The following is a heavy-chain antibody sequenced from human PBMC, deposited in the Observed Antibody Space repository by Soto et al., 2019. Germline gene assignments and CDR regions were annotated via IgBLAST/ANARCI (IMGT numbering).Heavy chain of an antibody. CDR2: IYHGGTT. Sequence: SETLSLTCTVSGYSISSGSCWAWIRQPPGKGPEWIASIYHGGTTFYNPSLKSRITISVDTSNNQFSLKLTSVTAADTAVYYCARVHVMVVAGSTFDYWGHGTLVTVS. CDR1: GYSISSGSC. CDR3: ARVHVMVVAGSTFDY. V-gene: IGHV4-38-2*02. J-gene: IGHJ4*01. D-gene: IGHD6-19*01.